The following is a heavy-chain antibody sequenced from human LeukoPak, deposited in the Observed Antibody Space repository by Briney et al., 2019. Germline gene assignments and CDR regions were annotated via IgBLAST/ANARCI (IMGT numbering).Heavy chain of an antibody. D-gene: IGHD3-22*01. V-gene: IGHV3-21*01. J-gene: IGHJ4*02. Sequence: NPGGSLRLSCAASGFTFSSYSMNWVRQAPGQGLEWVSSISSISSYIYYADSVKGRFTISRDNAKNSLYMQMNSLRAEDTAVYYCASTSGQYYYDSSGTYNWGQGTLVTVSS. CDR2: ISSISSYI. CDR3: ASTSGQYYYDSSGTYN. CDR1: GFTFSSYS.